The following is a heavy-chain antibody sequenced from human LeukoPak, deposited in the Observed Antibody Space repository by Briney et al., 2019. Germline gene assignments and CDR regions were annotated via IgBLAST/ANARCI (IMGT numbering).Heavy chain of an antibody. Sequence: MSGGSLRLSCAASGFIFSNAWMNWVRQAPGKGLEWVGRVQGKTDGGTTDYAAPVKGRFTISGDDSKNTLYLQMNSLKTEDTAVYYCTTDRSCSGGSCYFAADYWGQGTLVTVSS. D-gene: IGHD2-15*01. CDR3: TTDRSCSGGSCYFAADY. CDR2: VQGKTDGGTT. J-gene: IGHJ4*02. V-gene: IGHV3-15*01. CDR1: GFIFSNAW.